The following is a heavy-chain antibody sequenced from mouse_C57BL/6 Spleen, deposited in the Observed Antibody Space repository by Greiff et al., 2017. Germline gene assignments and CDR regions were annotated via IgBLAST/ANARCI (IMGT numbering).Heavy chain of an antibody. CDR1: GYTFTSYW. CDR2: IYPRSGNT. D-gene: IGHD1-1*01. V-gene: IGHV1-81*01. J-gene: IGHJ2*01. Sequence: VQLQQSGAELARPGASVKMSCKASGYTFTSYWISWVKQRTGQGLEWIGEIYPRSGNTYYNEKFKGKATLTADKSSSTAYMELRSLTSEYSAVYFCTSEVVATVGFPFDYWGQGTTLTVSS. CDR3: TSEVVATVGFPFDY.